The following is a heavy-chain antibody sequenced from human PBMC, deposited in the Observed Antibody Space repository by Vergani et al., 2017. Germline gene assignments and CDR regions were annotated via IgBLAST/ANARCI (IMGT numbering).Heavy chain of an antibody. Sequence: QVQLVQSGAEVKKPGSSVKVSCKASGGTFSSYTISWVRQAPGQGLEWMGRIIPFLGIANYAQKFQGRVTITADKSTSTAYRELSSLRSEDTAVYYCAADSSSQKGGVDYWGQGTLVTVSS. CDR3: AADSSSQKGGVDY. D-gene: IGHD6-13*01. V-gene: IGHV1-69*02. CDR1: GGTFSSYT. CDR2: IIPFLGIA. J-gene: IGHJ4*02.